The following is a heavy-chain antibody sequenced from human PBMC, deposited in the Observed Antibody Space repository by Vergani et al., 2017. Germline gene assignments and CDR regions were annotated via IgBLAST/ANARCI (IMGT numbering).Heavy chain of an antibody. V-gene: IGHV6-1*01. D-gene: IGHD6-13*01. Sequence: QVQLQQSGPGLVKPSQTLSLTCAISGDSVSSNSAAWNWIRQSPSRGLEWLGRTYFRSKWYNDYAVSVRGRITITPDTSKNQFSLQLNAVTPEDTAVYYGARETHTGSWYPFASWGQGTLVTVSS. CDR1: GDSVSSNSAA. CDR2: TYFRSKWYN. J-gene: IGHJ4*02. CDR3: ARETHTGSWYPFAS.